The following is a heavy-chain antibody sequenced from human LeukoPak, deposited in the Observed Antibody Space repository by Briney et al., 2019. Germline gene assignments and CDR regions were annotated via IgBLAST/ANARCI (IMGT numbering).Heavy chain of an antibody. CDR3: ARLRGCEGIYYYYYMDV. CDR2: IYPGDSDT. CDR1: GYSFTSYW. J-gene: IGHJ6*03. Sequence: GESLKISCKGSGYSFTSYWIGWVRQMPGKGLEWMGIIYPGDSDTRYSPSFQGQVTISADKSISTAYLQWSSLKASDTAMYYCARLRGCEGIYYYYYMDVWGKGTTVTISS. D-gene: IGHD2-15*01. V-gene: IGHV5-51*01.